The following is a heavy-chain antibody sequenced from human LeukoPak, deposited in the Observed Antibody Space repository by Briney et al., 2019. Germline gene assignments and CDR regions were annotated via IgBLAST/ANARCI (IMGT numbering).Heavy chain of an antibody. Sequence: PSETLSLTCTVSGGSMSSSSYYWGWIRQPPGKGLEWIGYIYYSGSTNYNPSLKSRVTISVDTSKNQFSLKLSSVTAADTAVYYCARVEEGYGSGRRENYYYYYMDVWGKGTTVTISS. CDR1: GGSMSSSSYY. CDR2: IYYSGST. V-gene: IGHV4-61*05. D-gene: IGHD3-10*01. J-gene: IGHJ6*03. CDR3: ARVEEGYGSGRRENYYYYYMDV.